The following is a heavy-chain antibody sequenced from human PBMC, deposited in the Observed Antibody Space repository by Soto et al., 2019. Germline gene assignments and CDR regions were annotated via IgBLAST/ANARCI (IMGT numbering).Heavy chain of an antibody. CDR2: LVPVFGTA. V-gene: IGHV1-69*06. D-gene: IGHD3-10*01. CDR1: GGTFSSLA. CDR3: ARSPGVFDY. J-gene: IGHJ4*02. Sequence: QVQLVQSGAEVKKPGSSVKVSCKASGGTFSSLAISWVRQAPGQGLEWMGELVPVFGTASYAQKFQDRVTITADKSTSTSYMELSSLGSEDTAVYYCARSPGVFDYWGQGTLVTVSS.